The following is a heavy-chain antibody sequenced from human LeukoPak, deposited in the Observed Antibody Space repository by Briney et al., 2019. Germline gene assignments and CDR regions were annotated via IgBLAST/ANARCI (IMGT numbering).Heavy chain of an antibody. CDR3: ARARQWPQTFDI. D-gene: IGHD2-8*01. V-gene: IGHV3-21*01. J-gene: IGHJ3*02. CDR1: GFTFSSYS. CDR2: ISSSSSYI. Sequence: GGSLRLSCAASGFTFSSYSMNWVRQAPGKGLEWVSSISSSSSYIYYADSVKGRFTISRDNAKNSLYLQMSSLRAEDTAVYYCARARQWPQTFDIWGQGTMVTVSS.